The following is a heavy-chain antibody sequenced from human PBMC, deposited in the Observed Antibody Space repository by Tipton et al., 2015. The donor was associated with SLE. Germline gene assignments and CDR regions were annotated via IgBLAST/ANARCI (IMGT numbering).Heavy chain of an antibody. CDR2: VSAGGRT. CDR3: ARHYDFWSGSYYFDF. Sequence: SLRLSCAASGFTFNKFVMTWVRQAPGKGLEWVSAVSAGGRTFYADSVEGRFTISRDDAKNSVYLQMNSLRAEDTAVYYCARHYDFWSGSYYFDFWGQGSLVTVSS. CDR1: GFTFNKFV. V-gene: IGHV3-23*01. J-gene: IGHJ4*02. D-gene: IGHD3-3*01.